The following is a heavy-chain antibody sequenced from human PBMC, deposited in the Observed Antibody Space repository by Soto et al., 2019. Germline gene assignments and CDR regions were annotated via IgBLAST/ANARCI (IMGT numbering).Heavy chain of an antibody. CDR2: IYYSGST. Sequence: SETLSLTCTVSGGSISSGGYYWNWIRQHPGKGLEWIGYIYYSGSTYYNPSLKSRVTISVDTSKNQFSLKLSSVTAADTAVYYCARLGHVYYYDSSGYREYFQHWGQGTLVTVSS. V-gene: IGHV4-61*08. CDR3: ARLGHVYYYDSSGYREYFQH. J-gene: IGHJ1*01. D-gene: IGHD3-22*01. CDR1: GGSISSGGYY.